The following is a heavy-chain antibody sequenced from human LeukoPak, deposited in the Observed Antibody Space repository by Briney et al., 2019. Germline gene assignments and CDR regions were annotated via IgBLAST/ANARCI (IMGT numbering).Heavy chain of an antibody. V-gene: IGHV4-39*01. CDR3: ASLKDIVATISF. J-gene: IGHJ4*02. CDR1: GGSISSSSYY. CDR2: IYYSGST. Sequence: SETLSLTCTVSGGSISSSSYYWGWIRQPPGKGLEWIGSIYYSGSTYYNPSLKSRVTISVDTSENQFSLKLSSVTAADTAVYYCASLKDIVATISFWGQGTLVTVSS. D-gene: IGHD5-12*01.